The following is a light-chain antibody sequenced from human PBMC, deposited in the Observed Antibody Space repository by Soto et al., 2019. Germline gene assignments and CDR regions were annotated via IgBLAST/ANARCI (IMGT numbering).Light chain of an antibody. CDR2: GAS. Sequence: EVVMTQSPATLSVSPGERATLSCRASQTVNSNLAWYQQKPGQAPRLLVYGASTRATGIPARFSGSGSGTEFTLTISSLESEDFAVYFCQQYNYWPPYTFGQGTKVDFK. CDR1: QTVNSN. V-gene: IGKV3-15*01. J-gene: IGKJ2*01. CDR3: QQYNYWPPYT.